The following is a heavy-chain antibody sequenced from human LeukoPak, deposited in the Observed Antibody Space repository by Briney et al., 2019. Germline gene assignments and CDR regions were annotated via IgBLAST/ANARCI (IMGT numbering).Heavy chain of an antibody. J-gene: IGHJ4*02. CDR1: GFTFSSYA. D-gene: IGHD2-2*01. Sequence: QTGGSLRLSCAASGFTFSSYAMSWVRQAPGKGLEWVSAISGSGGSTYYADSVKGRFTISRDNSKNTLYPQMNSLRAEDTAVYYCAKSATYCSSTSCYPYYFDYWGQGTLVTVSS. V-gene: IGHV3-23*01. CDR3: AKSATYCSSTSCYPYYFDY. CDR2: ISGSGGST.